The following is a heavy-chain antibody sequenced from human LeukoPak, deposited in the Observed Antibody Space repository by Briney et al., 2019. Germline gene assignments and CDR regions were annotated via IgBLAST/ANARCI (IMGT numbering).Heavy chain of an antibody. J-gene: IGHJ4*02. CDR3: AASITMFDY. Sequence: GGSLRLSCAASGFTFSRYWMSWVRQAPGKGLEWVANIREDGTVKYYVESVKGRFTISRDNAKNSLYLQMNSLRAEDTAVYYCAASITMFDYWGQGTLVTVSS. CDR1: GFTFSRYW. V-gene: IGHV3-7*02. CDR2: IREDGTVK. D-gene: IGHD3-10*01.